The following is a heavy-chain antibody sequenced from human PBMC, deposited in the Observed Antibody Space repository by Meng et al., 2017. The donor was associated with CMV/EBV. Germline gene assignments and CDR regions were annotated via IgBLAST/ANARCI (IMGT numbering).Heavy chain of an antibody. Sequence: ASVKVSCKASGYTFTSYGISWVRQAPGQGLEWMGWISAYNGNTNYAQKLQGRVTMTTNTSTSTAYMELRSMRSDDTAVYYSARDRAAAGSYYYYYGVDVWGQGTTVTVSS. V-gene: IGHV1-18*01. J-gene: IGHJ6*02. CDR3: ARDRAAAGSYYYYYGVDV. D-gene: IGHD6-13*01. CDR1: GYTFTSYG. CDR2: ISAYNGNT.